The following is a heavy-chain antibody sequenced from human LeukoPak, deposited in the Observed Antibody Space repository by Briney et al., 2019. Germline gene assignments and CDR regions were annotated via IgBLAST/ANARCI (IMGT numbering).Heavy chain of an antibody. CDR1: GFTFSSYG. CDR2: IWYDGSNK. CDR3: ARAYYYDSSGYYPRDHYYYGMDV. D-gene: IGHD3-22*01. Sequence: PPGGSLRLSRAASGFTFSSYGMHWVRQAPGKGLEWVAVIWYDGSNKYYADSVKGRFTISRDNSKNTLYLQMNSLRAEDTAVYYCARAYYYDSSGYYPRDHYYYGMDVWGQGTTVTVSS. V-gene: IGHV3-33*01. J-gene: IGHJ6*02.